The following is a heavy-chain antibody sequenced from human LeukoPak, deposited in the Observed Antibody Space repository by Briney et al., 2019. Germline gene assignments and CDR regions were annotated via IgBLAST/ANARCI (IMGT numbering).Heavy chain of an antibody. CDR3: ARVSPAAPAGAFDI. CDR2: IYYSGST. Sequence: KTSETLSLTCTVSGGSISSSSYYWGWIRQPPGKGLEWIGSIYYSGSTYYNPSLKSRVTISVDTSKNQFSLKLSSVTAADTAVYYCARVSPAAPAGAFDIWGQGTMVTVSS. D-gene: IGHD2-2*01. J-gene: IGHJ3*02. CDR1: GGSISSSSYY. V-gene: IGHV4-39*07.